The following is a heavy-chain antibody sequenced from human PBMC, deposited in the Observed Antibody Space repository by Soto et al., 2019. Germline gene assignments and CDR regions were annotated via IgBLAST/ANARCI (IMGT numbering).Heavy chain of an antibody. Sequence: EVQLVESGGGLVKPGGSLRLSCAASGFTFSNAWMSWVRQAPGKGLEWVGRIKSKTDGGTTDYAAPVKGRFTISRDDSKNTLYLQMNSLKTEDTAVYYCTTADQSSSWHRDAFDIWGQGTMVTVSS. D-gene: IGHD6-13*01. CDR1: GFTFSNAW. V-gene: IGHV3-15*01. CDR3: TTADQSSSWHRDAFDI. CDR2: IKSKTDGGTT. J-gene: IGHJ3*02.